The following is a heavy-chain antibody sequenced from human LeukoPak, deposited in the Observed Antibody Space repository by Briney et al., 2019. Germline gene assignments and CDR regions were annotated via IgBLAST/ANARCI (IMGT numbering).Heavy chain of an antibody. CDR2: IYYSGRT. Sequence: SETLSLTCTVSGGSISSYCWSWIRQPPGKGLEWIGYIYYSGRTNYNPSLKSRATISVDTSKNQFSLKLRSVTAADTAVYYCARGLQWELLGAFDIWGQGTMVTVSS. J-gene: IGHJ3*02. D-gene: IGHD1-26*01. CDR1: GGSISSYC. CDR3: ARGLQWELLGAFDI. V-gene: IGHV4-59*01.